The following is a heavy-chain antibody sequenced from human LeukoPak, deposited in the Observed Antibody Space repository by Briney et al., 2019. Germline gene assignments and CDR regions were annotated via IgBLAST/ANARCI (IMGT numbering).Heavy chain of an antibody. J-gene: IGHJ4*02. CDR1: GYTFTSYD. Sequence: ASVEVSCKASGYTFTSYDINWVRQATGQGLEWMGWMNPNSGNTGYTQKFQGRVTMTRNTSISTAYMELSSLRSEDTAVYYCATRGYSGYSPFDYWGQGTLVTVSS. D-gene: IGHD5-12*01. CDR3: ATRGYSGYSPFDY. V-gene: IGHV1-8*01. CDR2: MNPNSGNT.